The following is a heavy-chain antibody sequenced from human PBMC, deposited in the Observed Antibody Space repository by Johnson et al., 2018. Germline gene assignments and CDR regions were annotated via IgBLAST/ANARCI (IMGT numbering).Heavy chain of an antibody. J-gene: IGHJ6*02. CDR3: ARATYYYYGMDV. Sequence: QVQLQESGPGLVKPSETLSLTCTVSGGSISSYYWSWIRQPPGKGLEWIGYIYYSGSTNYNPSLKSRVTISVDTSKNQFSLKLSPVTAADTAGYYCARATYYYYGMDVWGQGTTVTVSS. V-gene: IGHV4-59*01. CDR1: GGSISSYY. CDR2: IYYSGST.